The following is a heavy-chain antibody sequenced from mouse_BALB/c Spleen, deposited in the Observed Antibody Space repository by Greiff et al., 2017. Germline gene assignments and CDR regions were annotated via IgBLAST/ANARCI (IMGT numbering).Heavy chain of an antibody. CDR3: ASSATAYYFDC. J-gene: IGHJ2*01. D-gene: IGHD1-2*01. CDR1: GFTFSSFG. V-gene: IGHV5-17*02. CDR2: ISSGSSTI. Sequence: EVKLVASGGGLVQPGGSRTLSCAASGFTFSSFGMHWVRQAPEKGLEWVAYISSGSSTIYYADTVKGRFTISRDNPKNTLFLQMTSLRSEDTAMYYCASSATAYYFDCRGQGTTLRVS.